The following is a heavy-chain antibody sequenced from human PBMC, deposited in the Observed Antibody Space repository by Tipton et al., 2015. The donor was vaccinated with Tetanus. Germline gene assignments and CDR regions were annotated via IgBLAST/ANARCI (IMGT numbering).Heavy chain of an antibody. J-gene: IGHJ5*02. D-gene: IGHD2-8*01. Sequence: SLRLSCAASGFPLSSSAMSWVRQTPGRGLEWVSTISSTGGKTYYADSVKGRFTISRDNSKSTQFLQLDSLRVEDTAIYVCAKDCITGICYPEPWGQGTLVTVSS. CDR1: GFPLSSSA. V-gene: IGHV3-23*01. CDR3: AKDCITGICYPEP. CDR2: ISSTGGKT.